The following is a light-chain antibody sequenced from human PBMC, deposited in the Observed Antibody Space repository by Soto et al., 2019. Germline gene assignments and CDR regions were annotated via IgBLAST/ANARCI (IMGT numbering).Light chain of an antibody. CDR2: GAS. J-gene: IGKJ5*01. Sequence: EIVLTQSPGTLYLSPGERATLSCRASESVSESHLAWYQQKPGQAPRLLIYGASSRATGIPDRFSGSGSGTDFTLTISRLEPEDFAVYYCQHYGSSRNTFGQGTRRE. V-gene: IGKV3-20*01. CDR3: QHYGSSRNT. CDR1: ESVSESH.